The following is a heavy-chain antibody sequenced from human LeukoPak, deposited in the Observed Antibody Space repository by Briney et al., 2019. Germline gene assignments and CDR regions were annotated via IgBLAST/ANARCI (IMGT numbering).Heavy chain of an antibody. CDR1: QYDFNGYT. V-gene: IGHV3-21*01. Sequence: GGSLRLSCVASQYDFNGYTFTWVRQAPGKGLEYVSSISKSSALKYYAESVRGRFTISRNNAESSLFLDMTDLGGEDTGVYFCVRGDSRNQWGQGTLVTVSS. D-gene: IGHD1-14*01. CDR3: VRGDSRNQ. J-gene: IGHJ4*02. CDR2: ISKSSALK.